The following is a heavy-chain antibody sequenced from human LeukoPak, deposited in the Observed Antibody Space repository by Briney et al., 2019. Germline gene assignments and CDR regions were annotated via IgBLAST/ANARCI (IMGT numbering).Heavy chain of an antibody. D-gene: IGHD2-2*01. CDR1: GFTFSSYS. CDR3: AKTKRDCSSTICRTHFDY. Sequence: GGSLRLSCAASGFTFSSYSMNWVRQAPGKGLEWVSVISGSGGSTDYADSVKGHFTISRDNSLNTLYLQMNSLRAEGTAVYYCAKTKRDCSSTICRTHFDYWGQGTLVTVSS. V-gene: IGHV3-23*01. J-gene: IGHJ4*02. CDR2: ISGSGGST.